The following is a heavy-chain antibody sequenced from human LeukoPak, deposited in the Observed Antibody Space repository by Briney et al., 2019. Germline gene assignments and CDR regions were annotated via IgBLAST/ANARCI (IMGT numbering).Heavy chain of an antibody. V-gene: IGHV3-23*01. J-gene: IGHJ4*02. Sequence: GGSLRLSCAASGFTFTSYAMNWVRQAPGKGLEWVSTISGSGGSTYYADSVRGRFTISRDNSKNTLYLQMNSLRAEDTAVYFCAGGQGWYYFDYWGQGTLVTVSS. D-gene: IGHD2-15*01. CDR2: ISGSGGST. CDR3: AGGQGWYYFDY. CDR1: GFTFTSYA.